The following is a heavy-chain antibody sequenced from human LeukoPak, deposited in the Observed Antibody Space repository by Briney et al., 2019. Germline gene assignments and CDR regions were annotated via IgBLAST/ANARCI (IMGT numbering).Heavy chain of an antibody. D-gene: IGHD3-9*01. CDR1: GYTFTGDY. CDR2: INPNSGGT. CDR3: ATSYYDILTGYRPLAY. Sequence: GASVKGSCKASGYTFTGDYMHWVRQAPGQGLDWMGWINPNSGGTNCAQKFQGRVTMTRDTSINTAYMELSRLRFDDTAVYYCATSYYDILTGYRPLAYWGQGTLVTVSS. J-gene: IGHJ4*02. V-gene: IGHV1-2*02.